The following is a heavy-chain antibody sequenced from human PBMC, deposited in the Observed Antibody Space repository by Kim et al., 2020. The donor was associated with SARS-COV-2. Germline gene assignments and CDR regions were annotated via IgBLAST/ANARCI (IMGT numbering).Heavy chain of an antibody. J-gene: IGHJ5*02. V-gene: IGHV3-7*01. D-gene: IGHD3-3*02. Sequence: GGSLRLSCAASGFTFSSYWMSWVRQAPGKGLEWVANIKQDGSEKYYVDSVKGRFTISRDNAKNSLYLQMNSLRAEDTAVYYCARDLSGVVASNWFDPWGQGTLVTVSS. CDR2: IKQDGSEK. CDR3: ARDLSGVVASNWFDP. CDR1: GFTFSSYW.